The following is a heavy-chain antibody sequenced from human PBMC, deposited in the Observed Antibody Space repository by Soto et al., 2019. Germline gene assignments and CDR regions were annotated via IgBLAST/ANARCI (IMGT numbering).Heavy chain of an antibody. CDR3: ARRGYSYRNYGMDV. CDR1: GCTFSSYS. Sequence: SVKVSCKASGCTFSSYSISWVRQAPGQGLEWMGGIIPIFGTANYAQKFQGRVTITADESTSTAYVELSSLRSEDTAVYYCARRGYSYRNYGMDVWGQGTTVTVSS. V-gene: IGHV1-69*13. J-gene: IGHJ6*02. D-gene: IGHD5-18*01. CDR2: IIPIFGTA.